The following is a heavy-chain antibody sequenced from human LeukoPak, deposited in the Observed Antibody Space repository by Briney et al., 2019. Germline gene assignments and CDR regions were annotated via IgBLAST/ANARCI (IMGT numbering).Heavy chain of an antibody. V-gene: IGHV3-30*02. CDR3: ARDPEPQGGSYRY. Sequence: GGSLRLSCAASGFIFSDYGMSWVRQAPGKGLECVTFIRDVESNNYYADSVKGRFTISRDNSKNTLYLQMNSLRAKDTAVYYCARDPEPQGGSYRYWGQGTLVTVSS. CDR1: GFIFSDYG. D-gene: IGHD1-14*01. CDR2: IRDVESNN. J-gene: IGHJ4*02.